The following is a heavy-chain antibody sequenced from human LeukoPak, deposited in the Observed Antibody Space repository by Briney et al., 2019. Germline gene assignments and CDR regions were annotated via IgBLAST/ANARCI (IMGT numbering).Heavy chain of an antibody. CDR3: ARDPTAACKGAWLDP. Sequence: AETLSLTCTVGGGSISSSGYYWGWIRQPPGKGLEWIGSIYYSGSTYYNPSLKSRVTISVDTSKNQFSLKLSSVAAADTAVYYCARDPTAACKGAWLDPWGQGTLVTVSS. CDR1: GGSISSSGYY. J-gene: IGHJ5*02. CDR2: IYYSGST. D-gene: IGHD6-13*01. V-gene: IGHV4-39*02.